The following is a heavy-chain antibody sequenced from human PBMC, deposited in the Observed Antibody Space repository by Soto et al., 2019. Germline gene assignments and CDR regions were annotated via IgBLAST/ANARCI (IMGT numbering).Heavy chain of an antibody. V-gene: IGHV4-34*01. J-gene: IGHJ6*02. Sequence: PSETLSLTCAVYGGSFSGYYWSWIRQPPGKGLEWIGEINHSGSTNYNPSLKSRVTISVDTSKNQFSLKLSSVTAADTAVYYCARGWGMDVWGQGTTVTVSS. CDR1: GGSFSGYY. CDR2: INHSGST. CDR3: ARGWGMDV.